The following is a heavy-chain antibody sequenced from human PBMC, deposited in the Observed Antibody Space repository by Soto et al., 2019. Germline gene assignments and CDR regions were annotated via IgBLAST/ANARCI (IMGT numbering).Heavy chain of an antibody. CDR1: GFTFSSYG. V-gene: IGHV3-15*07. D-gene: IGHD7-27*01. CDR3: TTSDGDDYYYYGMDV. J-gene: IGHJ6*02. Sequence: GGSLRLSCAASGFTFSSYGMYWVRQAPGKGLEWVGRIKSKTDGGTTDYAAPVKGRFTISRDDSKNTLYLQMNSLKTEDTAVYYCTTSDGDDYYYYGMDVWGQGTTVTVSS. CDR2: IKSKTDGGTT.